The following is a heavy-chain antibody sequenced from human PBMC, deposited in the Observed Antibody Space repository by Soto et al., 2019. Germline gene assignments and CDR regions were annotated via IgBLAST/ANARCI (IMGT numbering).Heavy chain of an antibody. D-gene: IGHD5-18*01. CDR3: GRPLYSYGPMDV. Sequence: ETFCLTWTVSGGFVRSGGYYVSWIRQPPGKGLEWIGYIYYSGSTNYNPSLKSRVTISVDTSKNQFSLKLSSVTAAVTAVNYCGRPLYSYGPMDVWGRGTTVT. CDR2: IYYSGST. CDR1: GGFVRSGGYY. V-gene: IGHV4-61*08. J-gene: IGHJ6*02.